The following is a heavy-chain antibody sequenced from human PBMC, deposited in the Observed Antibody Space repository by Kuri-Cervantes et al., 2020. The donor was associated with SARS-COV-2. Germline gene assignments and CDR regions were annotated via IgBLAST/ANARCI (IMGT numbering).Heavy chain of an antibody. D-gene: IGHD6-19*01. Sequence: GESLKISCAASGFTFSSYGMHWVRQAPGKGLEWVAVISYDGSNKYYADSVKGRFTISRDNSKNTPYLQMNSLRAEDTAVYYCARDRGSGYGMDVWGQGTTVTVSS. J-gene: IGHJ6*02. CDR3: ARDRGSGYGMDV. CDR2: ISYDGSNK. V-gene: IGHV3-30*03. CDR1: GFTFSSYG.